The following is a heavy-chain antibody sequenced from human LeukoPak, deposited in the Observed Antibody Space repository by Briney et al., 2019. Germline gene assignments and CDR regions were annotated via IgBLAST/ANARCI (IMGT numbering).Heavy chain of an antibody. D-gene: IGHD3-10*01. CDR3: ATHEEVSYFES. CDR1: GGSIRTTRPY. Sequence: KASETLSLTCPVSGGSIRTTRPYCGWIRQSPGKGLEWIGSVYYVGNAYYRPSLLSRATISIDTSKTHISLRLTSVTAADTAVYYCATHEEVSYFESWGQGALVTVSS. J-gene: IGHJ5*01. V-gene: IGHV4-39*02. CDR2: VYYVGNA.